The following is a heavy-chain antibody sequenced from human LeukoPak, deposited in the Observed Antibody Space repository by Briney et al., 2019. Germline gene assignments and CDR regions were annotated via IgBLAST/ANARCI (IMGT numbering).Heavy chain of an antibody. CDR2: INPNSGGT. V-gene: IGHV1-2*02. CDR1: GYTFTGYY. CDR3: ARDQQYSSSWYAVDP. J-gene: IGHJ5*02. D-gene: IGHD6-13*01. Sequence: ASVKVSCKASGYTFTGYYMHWVRQAPGQGLEWMGWINPNSGGTNYAQKFQGRVTMTRDTSISTAYMELSRLRSDDTAVYYCARDQQYSSSWYAVDPWGQGTLVTVSS.